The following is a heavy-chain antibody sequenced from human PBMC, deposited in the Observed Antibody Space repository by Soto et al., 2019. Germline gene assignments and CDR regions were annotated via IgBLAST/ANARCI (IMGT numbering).Heavy chain of an antibody. D-gene: IGHD3-10*01. Sequence: PSETLSLTCAVSAGSISTTNWYVWVRQPPGMGLEWIGEIYHTGTTTYNPSLKSRVTMSVDTSKNQFSLRLSFVTAADTAVYYCAKSSRSAYGLDVWGPGATVTVSS. CDR3: AKSSRSAYGLDV. CDR1: AGSISTTNW. V-gene: IGHV4-4*02. J-gene: IGHJ6*02. CDR2: IYHTGTT.